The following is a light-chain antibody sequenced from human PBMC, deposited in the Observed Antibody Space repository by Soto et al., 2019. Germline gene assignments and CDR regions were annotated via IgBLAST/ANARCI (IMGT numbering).Light chain of an antibody. V-gene: IGLV2-14*01. CDR1: SNDIGYYNY. CDR2: EVT. CDR3: TSYTTSSTYV. Sequence: QSVLTQPASVSGSPGQSITISCAGTSNDIGYYNYVSWYQHHPGKAPKLMIYEVTNRPSGVSNRFSGSKSGNTASLTISGLQAEDESDYYCTSYTTSSTYVFGTGTQLTVL. J-gene: IGLJ1*01.